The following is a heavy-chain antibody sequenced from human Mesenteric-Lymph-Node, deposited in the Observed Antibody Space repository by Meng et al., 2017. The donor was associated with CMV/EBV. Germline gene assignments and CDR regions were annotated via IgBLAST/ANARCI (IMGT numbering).Heavy chain of an antibody. CDR2: ISDNGAHT. J-gene: IGHJ4*02. CDR1: GFTFSSYA. Sequence: GGSLRLSCSASGFTFSSYAMAWVRQAPGKGLEWVSGISDNGAHTYYTDSVKGRFTISRDNSKNTLYLQMNSLRAEDTAVYYCARGDGLGATRDYWGQGTLVTVSS. D-gene: IGHD1-26*01. V-gene: IGHV3-23*01. CDR3: ARGDGLGATRDY.